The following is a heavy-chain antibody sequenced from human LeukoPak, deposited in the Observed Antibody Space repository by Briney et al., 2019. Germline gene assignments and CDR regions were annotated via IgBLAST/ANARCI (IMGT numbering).Heavy chain of an antibody. CDR2: IYYSGST. CDR1: GGSISSGGYY. Sequence: PSQTLSLTCTVSGGSISSGGYYWSWIRQRPGKGLEWIGYIYYSGSTYYNPSLKSRVTISVDTSKNQFSLKLSSVTAADTAVYYCASTNWNYAWAGFDDGGQGTLVTVSS. V-gene: IGHV4-31*03. CDR3: ASTNWNYAWAGFDD. D-gene: IGHD1-7*01. J-gene: IGHJ5*02.